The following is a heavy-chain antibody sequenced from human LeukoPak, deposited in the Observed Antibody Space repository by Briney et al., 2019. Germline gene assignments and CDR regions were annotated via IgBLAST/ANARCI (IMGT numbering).Heavy chain of an antibody. CDR1: GFALSSYG. J-gene: IGHJ4*02. V-gene: IGHV3-30*18. CDR2: ISYDGSNK. D-gene: IGHD3-22*01. Sequence: PGGSLRLSCAASGFALSSYGMHWVRQAPGKGLEWVTFISYDGSNKYYADSVRGRFTISRHTSKNTLYLQMNSLRGEDTAVYYCAKPDKRQSSYSFFDYWGQGTLVTVSS. CDR3: AKPDKRQSSYSFFDY.